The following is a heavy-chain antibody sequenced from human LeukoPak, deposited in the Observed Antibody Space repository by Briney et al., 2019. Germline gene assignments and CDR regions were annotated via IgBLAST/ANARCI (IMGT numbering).Heavy chain of an antibody. CDR1: GYSINSGYY. D-gene: IGHD6-19*01. CDR3: ARGGRLANFDY. Sequence: SETLSLTCNVSGYSINSGYYWGWIRQPPGKGLEWIGSIYHSGSTYYNPSLKSRVTISKDTSKNHFSLKLTSVTAADTAVYYCARGGRLANFDYWGQGTLVTVSS. CDR2: IYHSGST. V-gene: IGHV4-38-2*02. J-gene: IGHJ4*02.